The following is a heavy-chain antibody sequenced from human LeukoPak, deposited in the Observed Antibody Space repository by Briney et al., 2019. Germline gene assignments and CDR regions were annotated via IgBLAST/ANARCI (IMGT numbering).Heavy chain of an antibody. D-gene: IGHD5-18*01. J-gene: IGHJ4*02. CDR3: ARAWGDTAPVDY. CDR1: GFTFDDYA. Sequence: GGSLRLSCAASGFTFDDYAMHWVRQAPGKGLEWVSGISWNSGSIGYADSVKGRFTISRDNAKNSLYLQMNSLRAEDTALYYCARAWGDTAPVDYWGQGTLVTVSS. V-gene: IGHV3-9*01. CDR2: ISWNSGSI.